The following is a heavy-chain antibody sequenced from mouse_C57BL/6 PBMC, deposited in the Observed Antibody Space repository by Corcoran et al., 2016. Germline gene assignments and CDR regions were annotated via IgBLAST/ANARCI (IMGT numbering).Heavy chain of an antibody. CDR3: ARGGFYAMDY. Sequence: EVQLQQSGPELVQPGASVKISCKASGYTFTDYYMNWVKQSHGKSLEWIGDINPNNGGTSYNQKFKGKATLTVDKSSSTAYMKLRSLTSEDSAVYYCARGGFYAMDYWGQGTSVTVSS. CDR1: GYTFTDYY. CDR2: INPNNGGT. J-gene: IGHJ4*01. V-gene: IGHV1-26*01.